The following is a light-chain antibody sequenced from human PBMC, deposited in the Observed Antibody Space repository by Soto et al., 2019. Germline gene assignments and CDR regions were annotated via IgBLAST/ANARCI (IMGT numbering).Light chain of an antibody. V-gene: IGKV3-20*01. Sequence: EIVLTQSPGTLSLSPGERATLSCRASQSVSSSYLAWYQQKPGQAPRLLIDGASSRATGIPGRFSGSGSGTDFTLTISRLEPEDFAVYYCEQYGSSLTWTFGQGTKVEIK. CDR3: EQYGSSLTWT. CDR2: GAS. J-gene: IGKJ1*01. CDR1: QSVSSSY.